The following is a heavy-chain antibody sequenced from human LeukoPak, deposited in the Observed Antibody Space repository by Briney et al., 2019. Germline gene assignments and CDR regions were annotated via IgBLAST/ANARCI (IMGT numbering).Heavy chain of an antibody. J-gene: IGHJ4*02. Sequence: PGGSLRLSCAASGFTFSSYWMHWVRQAPGKGLVWVSRINSDGSSTSYADSVKGRFTISRDNAKNTLYLQMNSLRAEDKAVYYCLPSSSWTGFDYWGQGTLVTVSS. D-gene: IGHD6-13*01. CDR1: GFTFSSYW. CDR2: INSDGSST. V-gene: IGHV3-74*01. CDR3: LPSSSWTGFDY.